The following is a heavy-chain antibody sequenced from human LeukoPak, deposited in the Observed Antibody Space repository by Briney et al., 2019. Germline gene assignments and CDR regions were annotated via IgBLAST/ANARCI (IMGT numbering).Heavy chain of an antibody. D-gene: IGHD4-23*01. J-gene: IGHJ4*02. CDR3: ARDRYYGGNSGLFDY. V-gene: IGHV4-39*07. CDR1: GGSISSYY. CDR2: IYYSGSA. Sequence: SETLSLTCTVSGGSISSYYWGWIRQPPGKGLEWIGSIYYSGSAYYNPSLKSRVTISVDTSKNQFSLKLSSVTAADTAVYYCARDRYYGGNSGLFDYWGQGTLVTVSS.